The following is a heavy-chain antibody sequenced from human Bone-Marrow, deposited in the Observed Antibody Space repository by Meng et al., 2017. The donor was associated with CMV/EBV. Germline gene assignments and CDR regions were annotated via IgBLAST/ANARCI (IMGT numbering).Heavy chain of an antibody. J-gene: IGHJ6*02. CDR2: IYYSGST. CDR3: AREGGYCSSTSCYYYYGMDV. CDR1: GESFSGYY. V-gene: IGHV4-59*01. Sequence: SETLSLTCAVYGESFSGYYWSWIRQPPGKGLEWIGYIYYSGSTNYNPSLKSRVTISVDTSKNQFSLKLSSVTAADTAVYYCAREGGYCSSTSCYYYYGMDVWGQGTTVTVSS. D-gene: IGHD2-2*01.